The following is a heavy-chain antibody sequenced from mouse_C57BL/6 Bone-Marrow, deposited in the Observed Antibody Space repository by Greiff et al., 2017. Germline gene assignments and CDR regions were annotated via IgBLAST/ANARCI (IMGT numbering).Heavy chain of an antibody. V-gene: IGHV5-6*01. CDR1: GFTFSSYG. CDR3: AGYSRRDWYFDV. D-gene: IGHD1-2*01. Sequence: EVQLVESGGDLVKPGGSLKLSCAASGFTFSSYGMSWVRPTPDTRLEWVATISSGGSYTYYPDSVKGRFTISRDNAKNTLYLQMSSLKSEDTAMYYCAGYSRRDWYFDVWGTGTTVTVSS. J-gene: IGHJ1*03. CDR2: ISSGGSYT.